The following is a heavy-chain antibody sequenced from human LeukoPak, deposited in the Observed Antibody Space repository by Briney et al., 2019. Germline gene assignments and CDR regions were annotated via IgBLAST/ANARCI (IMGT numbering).Heavy chain of an antibody. Sequence: ASVKVSCKASGYTFTSYDISRMRQAPGQGLEWMGWISAYNGNTNYAQKLQGRVTMTTDTSTSTAYMELRSLRSDDTAVNYCARAWFGELSRYYYYYGMDVWGQGTTVTVSS. CDR1: GYTFTSYD. V-gene: IGHV1-18*01. D-gene: IGHD3-10*01. CDR2: ISAYNGNT. CDR3: ARAWFGELSRYYYYYGMDV. J-gene: IGHJ6*02.